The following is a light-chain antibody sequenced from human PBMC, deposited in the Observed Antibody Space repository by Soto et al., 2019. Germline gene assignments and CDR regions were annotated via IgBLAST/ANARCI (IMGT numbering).Light chain of an antibody. Sequence: EIVMTQSPATLSVSPGERATLSCRASQSVSSNLAWYQQKPGQGPRLLIYGASTRATGIPARFSGSGSGTEFTLTISSLQYEDFAVYYCQQYNNWPPVTFGQGTKVEIK. CDR3: QQYNNWPPVT. J-gene: IGKJ1*01. V-gene: IGKV3-15*01. CDR1: QSVSSN. CDR2: GAS.